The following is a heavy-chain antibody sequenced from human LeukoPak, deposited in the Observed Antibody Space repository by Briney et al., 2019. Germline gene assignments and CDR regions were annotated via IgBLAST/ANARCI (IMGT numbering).Heavy chain of an antibody. CDR2: IYYSGST. CDR3: ARSPVRHIVVVIKHYWYFDL. D-gene: IGHD3-22*01. Sequence: PSGTLSLTCTVSGGSISSYYWSWIRQPPGKGLEWIGYIYYSGSTNYNPSPKSRVTISVDTSKNQFSLKLSSVTAADTAVYYCARSPVRHIVVVIKHYWYFDLWGRGTLVTVSS. CDR1: GGSISSYY. J-gene: IGHJ2*01. V-gene: IGHV4-59*01.